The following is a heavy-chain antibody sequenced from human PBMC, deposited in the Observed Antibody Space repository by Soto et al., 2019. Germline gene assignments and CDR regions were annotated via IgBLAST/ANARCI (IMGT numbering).Heavy chain of an antibody. D-gene: IGHD6-19*01. CDR3: ARPISVADYDTFDI. V-gene: IGHV5-51*01. Sequence: GESLKISCKGSGYSFTTYWIGWVRQMPGKGLEWMGIIYPGDSNTRYSPSFQGQVTFSADKSISTAYLQWSSLKASDTAMYYCARPISVADYDTFDIWGQGTMVTVSS. CDR1: GYSFTTYW. J-gene: IGHJ3*02. CDR2: IYPGDSNT.